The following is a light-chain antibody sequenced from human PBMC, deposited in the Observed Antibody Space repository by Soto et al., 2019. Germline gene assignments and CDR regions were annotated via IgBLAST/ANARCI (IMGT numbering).Light chain of an antibody. J-gene: IGKJ1*01. CDR2: DAS. CDR3: QQYNNWWT. CDR1: QSVSSSY. Sequence: IVVKLSPGTVSLSPGEKANLSFRASQSVSSSYLAWYQQKPGQAPRLLIYDASTRATGIPARFSGSGSGTDFTLTISGLQSDDFAVYYRQQYNNWWTFGQGTKVDIK. V-gene: IGKV3D-7*01.